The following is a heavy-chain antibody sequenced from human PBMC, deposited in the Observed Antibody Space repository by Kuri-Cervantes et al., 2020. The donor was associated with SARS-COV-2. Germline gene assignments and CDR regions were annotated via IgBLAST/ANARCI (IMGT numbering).Heavy chain of an antibody. CDR2: ISWDGGST. Sequence: GESLKISCATSGFTFGNYFMHWVRQRPGKGLELVSLISWDGGSTYYADSVKGRFTISRDNSKDSLFLQMNSLRSEDTAFYYCSSGGSQREWYYWGQGTLVTVSS. D-gene: IGHD3-16*01. CDR3: SSGGSQREWYY. V-gene: IGHV3-43*01. J-gene: IGHJ4*02. CDR1: GFTFGNYF.